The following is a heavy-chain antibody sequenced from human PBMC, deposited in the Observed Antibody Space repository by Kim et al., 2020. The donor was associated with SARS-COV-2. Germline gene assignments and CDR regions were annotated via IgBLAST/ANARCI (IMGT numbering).Heavy chain of an antibody. D-gene: IGHD3-9*01. CDR3: ARVGYDILTGYFDY. Sequence: AQKFQGRVTMTRDTSTSTVYMELSSLRSEDTAMYYCARVGYDILTGYFDYWGQGTLVTVSS. V-gene: IGHV1-46*01. J-gene: IGHJ4*02.